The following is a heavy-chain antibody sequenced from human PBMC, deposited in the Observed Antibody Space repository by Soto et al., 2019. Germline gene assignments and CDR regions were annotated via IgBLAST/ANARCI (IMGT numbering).Heavy chain of an antibody. CDR3: ASHYDMWSGYLSPVDY. J-gene: IGHJ4*02. CDR2: IDTRGTKI. CDR1: GYTFSDYY. Sequence: QVQLVESGGDLVKPGGSLRLSCAASGYTFSDYYMSWIRQAPGKGLEWISHIDTRGTKIYYADSVKGRFTITRDNAKNSLYLGMNSLRDEDTAVYYCASHYDMWSGYLSPVDYWGQGTLVTVSS. D-gene: IGHD3-3*01. V-gene: IGHV3-11*01.